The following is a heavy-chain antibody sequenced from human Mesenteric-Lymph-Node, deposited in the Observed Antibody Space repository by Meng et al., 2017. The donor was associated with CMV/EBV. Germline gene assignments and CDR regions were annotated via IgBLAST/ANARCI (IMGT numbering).Heavy chain of an antibody. V-gene: IGHV3-69-1*02. CDR2: GNT. CDR3: AREGSSFDI. J-gene: IGHJ3*02. CDR1: GFTVSTKY. Sequence: GESLKISCVASGFTVSTKYMNWVRQAPGKGLQWVSGGNTYYADSVKGRFTISRDNAKNSLYLQMNSLRAEDTAVYYCAREGSSFDIWGQGTMVTVSS.